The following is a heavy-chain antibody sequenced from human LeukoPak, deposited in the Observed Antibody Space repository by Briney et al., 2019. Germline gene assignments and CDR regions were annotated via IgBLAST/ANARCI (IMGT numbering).Heavy chain of an antibody. Sequence: GGSLRLSCAASGFTFSSYGMHWVRQAPGKGLEWVAYIQYDGSNEQYADSVKGRFSISRDSSKNILYLQMNSLRAEDTAVYFCARVGALSSSWLLYWGQGTLVTVSS. D-gene: IGHD6-13*01. CDR3: ARVGALSSSWLLY. CDR1: GFTFSSYG. J-gene: IGHJ4*02. V-gene: IGHV3-30*02. CDR2: IQYDGSNE.